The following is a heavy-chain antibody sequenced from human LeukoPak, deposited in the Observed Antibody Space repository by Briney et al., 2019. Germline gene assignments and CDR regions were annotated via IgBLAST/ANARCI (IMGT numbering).Heavy chain of an antibody. Sequence: GGSLRLSCAASGFTFSEYYINWVRQAPGKGLEWVSVIYSGGSTYYADSVKGRFTVSRDNAKNSLYLQMNSLRAEDTAVYYCARDLKNGINDAFDIWGQGTMVTVSS. CDR3: ARDLKNGINDAFDI. D-gene: IGHD1-26*01. V-gene: IGHV3-69-1*01. CDR2: IYSGGST. CDR1: GFTFSEYY. J-gene: IGHJ3*02.